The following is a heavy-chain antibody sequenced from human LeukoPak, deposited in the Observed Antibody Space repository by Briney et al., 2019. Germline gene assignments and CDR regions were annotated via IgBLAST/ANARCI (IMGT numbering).Heavy chain of an antibody. CDR2: IKHSGGT. J-gene: IGHJ4*02. V-gene: IGHV4-34*01. CDR3: ARGELRYFDWLP. Sequence: SETLSLTCTIYGGSFSGYSWTWIRQPPGEGLEWIGGIKHSGGTNYNPSLKSRVTISVDTSKNQFSLKLSSVTAADTAVYYCARGELRYFDWLPWGQGTLATVSS. D-gene: IGHD3-9*01. CDR1: GGSFSGYS.